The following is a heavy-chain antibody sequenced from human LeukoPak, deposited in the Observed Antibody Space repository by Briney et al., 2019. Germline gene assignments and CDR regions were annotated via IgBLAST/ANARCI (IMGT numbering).Heavy chain of an antibody. CDR2: INHSGST. CDR1: GGSISTFY. D-gene: IGHD3-10*01. V-gene: IGHV4-34*01. Sequence: SETLSLTCTVSGGSISTFYWSWIRQPPGKGLEWIGEINHSGSTNYNPSLKSRVTIAVDTSKNQFSLKLSSVTAADTAVYYCARGLLGYYYGSGSFSYWGRGTLVTVSS. CDR3: ARGLLGYYYGSGSFSY. J-gene: IGHJ4*02.